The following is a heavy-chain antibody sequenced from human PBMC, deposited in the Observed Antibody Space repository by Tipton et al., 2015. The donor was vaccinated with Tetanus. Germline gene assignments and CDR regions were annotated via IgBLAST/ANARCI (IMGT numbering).Heavy chain of an antibody. CDR1: GALLTTGDYQ. V-gene: IGHV4-61*08. Sequence: TLSLICTVSGALLTTGDYQWNWIRQPPGKGLEWLAYISDSGRTNSNYSLKSRITISRDTSKNQFSLRLTSVTAADTAVYYCARANYEFPNKGPFDSWGQGTLVIVSS. J-gene: IGHJ4*02. CDR3: ARANYEFPNKGPFDS. CDR2: ISDSGRT. D-gene: IGHD3-3*01.